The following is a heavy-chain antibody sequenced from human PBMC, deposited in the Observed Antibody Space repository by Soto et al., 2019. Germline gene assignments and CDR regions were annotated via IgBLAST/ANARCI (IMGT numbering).Heavy chain of an antibody. CDR3: ARIQLRYNAFDI. J-gene: IGHJ3*02. CDR2: ISSSSSYI. D-gene: IGHD5-12*01. Sequence: RLSCAASGFTFSSYSMNWVRQAPGKGLEWVSSISSSSSYIYYADSVKGRFTISRDNAKNSLYLQMNSLRAEDTAVYYCARIQLRYNAFDIWGQGTMVIVSS. CDR1: GFTFSSYS. V-gene: IGHV3-21*01.